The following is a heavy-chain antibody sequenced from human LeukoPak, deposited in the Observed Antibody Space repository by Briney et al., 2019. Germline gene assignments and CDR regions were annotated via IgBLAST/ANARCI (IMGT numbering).Heavy chain of an antibody. Sequence: PSETLSLTCTVSGGSISSGVYYWSWIRQHPGKGLEWIGYIYYSGSTYYNPSLKSRVTISVDTSKNQFSLKLSSVTAADTAVYYCARVSPAAISMRSGLWFDPWGQGTLVAVSS. J-gene: IGHJ5*02. CDR2: IYYSGST. CDR1: GGSISSGVYY. CDR3: ARVSPAAISMRSGLWFDP. D-gene: IGHD2-2*01. V-gene: IGHV4-31*03.